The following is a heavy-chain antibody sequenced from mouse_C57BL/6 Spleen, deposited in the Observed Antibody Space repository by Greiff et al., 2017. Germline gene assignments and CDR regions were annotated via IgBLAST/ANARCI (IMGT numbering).Heavy chain of an antibody. Sequence: EVHLVESGAELVRPGASVKLSCTASGFNIKDDYMHWVKQRPEQGLEWIGWIDPENGDTEYASKFQGKATITADTSSNTAYLQLSSLTSEDTAVYYCTRWLLYYFDYWGQGTTLTVSS. CDR2: IDPENGDT. CDR3: TRWLLYYFDY. CDR1: GFNIKDDY. V-gene: IGHV14-4*01. D-gene: IGHD2-3*01. J-gene: IGHJ2*01.